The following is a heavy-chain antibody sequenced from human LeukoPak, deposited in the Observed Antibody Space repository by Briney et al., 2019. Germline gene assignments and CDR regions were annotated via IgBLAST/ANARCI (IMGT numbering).Heavy chain of an antibody. CDR1: GFTFSSYG. D-gene: IGHD1-26*01. CDR2: IWYDGSNK. CDR3: AKVGLGWELQGYFDY. J-gene: IGHJ4*02. V-gene: IGHV3-30*02. Sequence: GGSLRLSCAASGFTFSSYGMHWVRQAPGKGLEWVAVIWYDGSNKYYADSVKGRFTISRDNSKNTLYLQVNSLRAEDTAVYDCAKVGLGWELQGYFDYWGQGTLVTVSS.